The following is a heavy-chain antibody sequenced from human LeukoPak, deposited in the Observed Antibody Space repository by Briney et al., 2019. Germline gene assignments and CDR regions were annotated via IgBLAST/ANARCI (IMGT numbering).Heavy chain of an antibody. CDR2: ISSSGSTI. D-gene: IGHD3/OR15-3a*01. J-gene: IGHJ4*02. CDR3: ERGRTGYRY. V-gene: IGHV3-48*03. CDR1: GFTFSSYE. Sequence: GGSLRLSCAASGFTFSSYEMNWVRQAPGKGLEWVSYISSSGSTIYYADPVKGRFTISRDNAKNSLHLQMNRLRAEDTAVYYCERGRTGYRYWGQGTLVSVSS.